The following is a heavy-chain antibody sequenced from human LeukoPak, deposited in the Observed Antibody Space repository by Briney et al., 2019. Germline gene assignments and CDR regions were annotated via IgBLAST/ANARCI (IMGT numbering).Heavy chain of an antibody. D-gene: IGHD3-10*01. CDR3: ARCYYGSGSYYHMDV. CDR1: GGSISSSSYY. V-gene: IGHV4-39*01. CDR2: IYYSGST. J-gene: IGHJ6*02. Sequence: SETLSLTCTVSGGSISSSSYYWGWIRQPPGKGLEWIGSIYYSGSTYYNPSLESRVTISVDTSKNQFSLKLSSVTAADTAVYYCARCYYGSGSYYHMDVWGQGTTVTVSS.